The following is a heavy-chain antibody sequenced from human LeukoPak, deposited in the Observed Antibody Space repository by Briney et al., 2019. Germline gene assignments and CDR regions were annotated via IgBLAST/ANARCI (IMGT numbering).Heavy chain of an antibody. CDR1: GGTFSSYA. Sequence: SVKVSCKASGGTFSSYAISWVRQAPGQGLEWMGGIIPIFGTANYAQKFQGRVTITTDESTSTAYMELSSLRSEDTAVYYRASARSYNPHYYYMDVWGKGTTVTVSS. V-gene: IGHV1-69*05. CDR3: ASARSYNPHYYYMDV. J-gene: IGHJ6*03. D-gene: IGHD1-26*01. CDR2: IIPIFGTA.